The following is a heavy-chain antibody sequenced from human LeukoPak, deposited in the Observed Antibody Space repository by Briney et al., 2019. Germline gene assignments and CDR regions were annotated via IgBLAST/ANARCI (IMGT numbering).Heavy chain of an antibody. CDR3: AKDISGYHMGIFDY. J-gene: IGHJ4*02. CDR2: INWNSGSI. CDR1: GFTFDDYA. D-gene: IGHD5-12*01. Sequence: GGPLRLSCAASGFTFDDYAMHWVRQAPGKGLEWVSGINWNSGSIGYADSVKGRFTISRDNAKNSLYLQMNSLRAEDTALYYCAKDISGYHMGIFDYWGQGTLVTVSS. V-gene: IGHV3-9*01.